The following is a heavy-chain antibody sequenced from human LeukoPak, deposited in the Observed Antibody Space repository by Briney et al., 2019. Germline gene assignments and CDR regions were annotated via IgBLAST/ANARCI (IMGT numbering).Heavy chain of an antibody. Sequence: PGGSLRLSCADSGFTFDRYWMHWVRQPPGKGLSWVSHITTDGSGTSYADSVKGRFTISRDNAKKTLYLQMNSLRAEDTAVYYCAKDYRGYCSSTSCYYDLGIDYWGQGTLVTVSS. CDR1: GFTFDRYW. CDR3: AKDYRGYCSSTSCYYDLGIDY. J-gene: IGHJ4*01. V-gene: IGHV3-74*01. D-gene: IGHD2-2*01. CDR2: ITTDGSGT.